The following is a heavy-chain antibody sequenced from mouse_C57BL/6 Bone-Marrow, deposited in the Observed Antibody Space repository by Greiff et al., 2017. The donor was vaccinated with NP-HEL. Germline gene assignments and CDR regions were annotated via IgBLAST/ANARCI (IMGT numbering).Heavy chain of an antibody. V-gene: IGHV1-74*01. Sequence: QVQLQQPGAELVKPGASVKVSCKASGYTFTSYWMHWVKQRPGQGLEWIGRIHPSDGDTNYNQKFKGKATLTVDKSSSTAYMQLSSLTSEDSAVYYCAIRTTVKAMDYWGQGTSVTVSS. CDR2: IHPSDGDT. CDR1: GYTFTSYW. CDR3: AIRTTVKAMDY. D-gene: IGHD1-1*01. J-gene: IGHJ4*01.